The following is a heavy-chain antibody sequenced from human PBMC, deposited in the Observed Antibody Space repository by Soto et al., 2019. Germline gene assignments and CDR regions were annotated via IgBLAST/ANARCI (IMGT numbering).Heavy chain of an antibody. CDR2: IYYSGST. D-gene: IGHD2-15*01. J-gene: IGHJ6*02. CDR1: GGSISSGGYY. V-gene: IGHV4-31*03. CDR3: ATRGYCSGGSCYPRYYYYYGMDV. Sequence: PSETLSLTCTVPGGSISSGGYYWSWIRQHPGKGLEWIGCIYYSGSTYYNPSLKSRVTISVDTSKNQFSLKLSSVTAADTAVYYCATRGYCSGGSCYPRYYYYYGMDVWGQGTTVTVSS.